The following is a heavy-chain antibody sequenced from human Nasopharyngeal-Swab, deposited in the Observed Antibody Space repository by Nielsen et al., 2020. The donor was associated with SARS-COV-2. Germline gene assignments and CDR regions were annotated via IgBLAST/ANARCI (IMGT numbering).Heavy chain of an antibody. J-gene: IGHJ5*02. CDR2: IYYSGST. D-gene: IGHD1-26*01. CDR3: ARETPIVGANWFDP. V-gene: IGHV4-59*01. Sequence: WIRQPPGKGLEWIGYIYYSGSTSYNPSLKSRVTISVDTSKNQFSLKLSSVTAADTAVYYCARETPIVGANWFDPWGQGTLVTVSS.